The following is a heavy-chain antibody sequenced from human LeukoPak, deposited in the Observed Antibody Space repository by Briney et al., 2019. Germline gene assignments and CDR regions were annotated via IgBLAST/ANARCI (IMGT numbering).Heavy chain of an antibody. CDR2: IYYSGSST. D-gene: IGHD6-19*01. Sequence: SETLSLTCTVSGGSISSYYWSWIRQPPGKGLEWIGYIYYSGSSTNYNPSLKSRVTISVDTSKNQFSLKLSSVTAADTAVYYCARRGYSSGFYFDYWGQGTLVTVSS. CDR1: GGSISSYY. J-gene: IGHJ4*02. V-gene: IGHV4-59*01. CDR3: ARRGYSSGFYFDY.